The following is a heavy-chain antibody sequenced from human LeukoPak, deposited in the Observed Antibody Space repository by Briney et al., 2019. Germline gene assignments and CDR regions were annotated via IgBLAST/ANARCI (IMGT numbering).Heavy chain of an antibody. Sequence: GGSLRLSCAACGFTFSSYAMSGVRQAPGKGLEWVSAISGSGGSTYYADAVKGRFTISRDISKNRLYLQMNSLRAEDTAVYYRAKFLAYDLWSGSLRYWGQGTLVTVSS. CDR2: ISGSGGST. CDR1: GFTFSSYA. D-gene: IGHD3-3*01. V-gene: IGHV3-23*01. J-gene: IGHJ4*02. CDR3: AKFLAYDLWSGSLRY.